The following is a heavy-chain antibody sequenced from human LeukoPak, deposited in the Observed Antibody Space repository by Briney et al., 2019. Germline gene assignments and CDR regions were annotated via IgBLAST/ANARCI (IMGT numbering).Heavy chain of an antibody. J-gene: IGHJ3*02. CDR1: GFTVSSNY. Sequence: GGSLRLSCAASGFTVSSNYMSWVRQAPGKGLGWVSGIYSGGGTHYTDSVKDRFTISRDNSKNTLYLQMHSLGVEDTAVYYCARATTATTDAFDIWGQGTMVTVSS. CDR2: IYSGGGT. CDR3: ARATTATTDAFDI. V-gene: IGHV3-66*01. D-gene: IGHD1-1*01.